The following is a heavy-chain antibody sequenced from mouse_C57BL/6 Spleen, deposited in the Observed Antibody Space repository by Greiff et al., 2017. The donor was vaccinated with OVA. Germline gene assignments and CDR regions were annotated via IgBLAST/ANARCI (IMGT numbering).Heavy chain of an antibody. CDR3: ARKPEYYFDY. CDR2: IDPSDSYT. V-gene: IGHV1-59*01. Sequence: QVQLQQPGAELVRPGTSVKLSCKASGYTFTSYWMHWVKQRPGQGLEWIGVIDPSDSYTNYNQKFKGKATLTVDTSSSTAYMQLSSLTSEDSAVYDCARKPEYYFDYWGQGTTLTVSS. J-gene: IGHJ2*01. CDR1: GYTFTSYW.